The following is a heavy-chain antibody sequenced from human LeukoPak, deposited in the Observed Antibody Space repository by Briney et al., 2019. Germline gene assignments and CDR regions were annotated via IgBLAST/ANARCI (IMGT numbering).Heavy chain of an antibody. CDR1: GGTFSSYA. J-gene: IGHJ4*02. V-gene: IGHV1-46*01. CDR2: INPSGGST. Sequence: EASVTVYCKASGGTFSSYAISWVRQAPGQGLEWMGIINPSGGSTSYAQKFQGRVTMTRDTSTSAVYMELSSLRSEDTAVYYCARDMYSYTTYYFDYWGQGTLVTVSS. D-gene: IGHD5-18*01. CDR3: ARDMYSYTTYYFDY.